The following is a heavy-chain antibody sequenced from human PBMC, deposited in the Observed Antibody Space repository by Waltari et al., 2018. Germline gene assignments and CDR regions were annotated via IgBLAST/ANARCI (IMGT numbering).Heavy chain of an antibody. CDR2: IYYSGST. CDR3: ARVTGQLEYYYYGMDV. D-gene: IGHD2-21*02. J-gene: IGHJ6*02. Sequence: QLQLQESGPGLVKPSETLSLTCTVSGGSISSSSYYWGWIRQPPGKGLEWIGSIYYSGSTYYNPSLKSRVTISVDTSKNQFSLKLSSVTAADTAVYYCARVTGQLEYYYYGMDVWGQGTTVTVSS. V-gene: IGHV4-39*07. CDR1: GGSISSSSYY.